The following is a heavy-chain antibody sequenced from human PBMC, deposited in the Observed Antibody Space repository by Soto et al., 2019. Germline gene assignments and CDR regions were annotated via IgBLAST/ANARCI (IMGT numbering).Heavy chain of an antibody. CDR3: VTDRGGGMDV. D-gene: IGHD3-10*01. CDR2: IKRKIDGETT. J-gene: IGHJ6*01. Sequence: EVQLVESGGGMVMPGGSLRLSCAASGITFSDAWMTWIRQAPGKGLQCVGRIKRKIDGETTDYAAPVKGRFTISRDDSKNTLYLQMNSLKVEDTAMYYCVTDRGGGMDVGGQGTTVTVSS. CDR1: GITFSDAW. V-gene: IGHV3-15*01.